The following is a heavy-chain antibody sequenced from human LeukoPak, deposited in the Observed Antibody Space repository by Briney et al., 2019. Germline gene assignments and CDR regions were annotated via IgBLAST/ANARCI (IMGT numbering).Heavy chain of an antibody. Sequence: PSETLSLTCTVSGGSISSSSYYWGWIRQPPGKGLEWIGNIYYSGSTYYNPSLKSRVTISADTSKKQFSLKLSSVTATDTAVYYCARRPCTTVTGGGAFDIWGQGTMVTVSS. CDR1: GGSISSSSYY. V-gene: IGHV4-39*01. D-gene: IGHD4-17*01. J-gene: IGHJ3*02. CDR3: ARRPCTTVTGGGAFDI. CDR2: IYYSGST.